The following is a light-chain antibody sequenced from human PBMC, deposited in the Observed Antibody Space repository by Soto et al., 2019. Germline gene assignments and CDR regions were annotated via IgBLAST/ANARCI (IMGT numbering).Light chain of an antibody. CDR1: SGDVGTYNY. J-gene: IGLJ3*02. CDR2: DVI. CDR3: CSYAGSYSWV. Sequence: QSALTQPRSVSGSPGQSVTISCTGTSGDVGTYNYVSWYQQYPGKAPKLMIYDVIKRPSGVTDRFSGYKSGNTASLTISGLQAEDEADYYCCSYAGSYSWVFGGGTQLTVL. V-gene: IGLV2-11*01.